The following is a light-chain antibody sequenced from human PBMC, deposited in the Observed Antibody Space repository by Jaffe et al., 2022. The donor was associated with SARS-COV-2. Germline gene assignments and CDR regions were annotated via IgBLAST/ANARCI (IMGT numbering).Light chain of an antibody. CDR2: WAY. V-gene: IGKV4-1*01. CDR1: QSVFSSSNSANF. CDR3: QQFYSTPLT. Sequence: DIVMTQSPDSLAVSLGERATINCKSSQSVFSSSNSANFLSWYQQKPGQPPKLLIYWAYTRESGVPDRFSGSGSGTDFTLTISSLQAEDVAVYYCQQFYSTPLTFGPGTKVDIK. J-gene: IGKJ3*01.